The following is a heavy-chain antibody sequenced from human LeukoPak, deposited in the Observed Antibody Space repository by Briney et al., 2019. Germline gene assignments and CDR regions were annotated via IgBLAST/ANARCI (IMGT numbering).Heavy chain of an antibody. V-gene: IGHV4-59*01. D-gene: IGHD3-10*01. J-gene: IGHJ3*02. CDR2: IYDSGST. CDR1: GGSIREYY. CDR3: ARELVRGVIGAFDI. Sequence: PSETLSLTCTVWGGSIREYYLSWIRQPPGKGLEWIGYIYDSGSTNYNPSLKSRVTISVDTSKNHFSLKLSSVTAADTAVYYCARELVRGVIGAFDIWGQGTMVTVSS.